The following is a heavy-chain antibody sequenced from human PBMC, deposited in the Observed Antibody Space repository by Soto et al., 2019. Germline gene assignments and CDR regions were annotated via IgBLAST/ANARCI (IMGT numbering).Heavy chain of an antibody. CDR3: ARGTYYYDSSGPGVYAFDI. CDR2: ISAYNGNT. Sequence: ASVKVSCKASGYTFTSYGISWVRQAPGQGLEWMGWISAYNGNTNYAQKLQGRVTMTTDTSTSTAYMELRSLRSDDTAVYYCARGTYYYDSSGPGVYAFDIWGQGTVVTVSS. D-gene: IGHD3-22*01. CDR1: GYTFTSYG. J-gene: IGHJ3*02. V-gene: IGHV1-18*01.